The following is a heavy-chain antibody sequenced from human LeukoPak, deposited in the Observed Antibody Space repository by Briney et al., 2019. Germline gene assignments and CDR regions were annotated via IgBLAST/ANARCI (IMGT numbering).Heavy chain of an antibody. Sequence: ASVKVSCKASGYTFTTYYMHWVRQAPGQGLEWMGMINPTRGSASYAQKFQDRVTMTRDTSTSTVYMELSSLTSEDTAVYYCAGECHNVAWHLGGYWGQGTLVTVSS. V-gene: IGHV1-46*01. J-gene: IGHJ4*02. CDR2: INPTRGSA. D-gene: IGHD3-22*01. CDR1: GYTFTTYY. CDR3: AGECHNVAWHLGGY.